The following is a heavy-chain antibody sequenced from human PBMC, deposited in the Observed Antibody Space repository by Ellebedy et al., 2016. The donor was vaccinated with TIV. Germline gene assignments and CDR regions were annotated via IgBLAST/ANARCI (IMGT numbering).Heavy chain of an antibody. CDR3: ARSGITIFGDTDAFNM. D-gene: IGHD3-3*01. Sequence: SETLSLTCTVSGGSLTSYYWSWIRQPPGKGLEWLGFIFYTGSTHYNPSLRSRTTISIDTSKNQFSLNLTSVTAADTAVYYCARSGITIFGDTDAFNMWGQGTVVTVSS. V-gene: IGHV4-59*01. J-gene: IGHJ3*02. CDR1: GGSLTSYY. CDR2: IFYTGST.